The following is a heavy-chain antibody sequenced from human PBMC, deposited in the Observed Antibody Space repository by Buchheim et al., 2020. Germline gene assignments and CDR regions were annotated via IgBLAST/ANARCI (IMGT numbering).Heavy chain of an antibody. CDR1: GFAFSSLG. Sequence: VQLVESGGGLVQPGGSLRLSCTASGFAFSSLGMHWVRQAPGKGLEWVAVISYTGDDEYYADSVKGRFTISRDNSKNTLYLQMNSLRAEDTAVYYCLEFYFDYWGQGAL. D-gene: IGHD3-10*01. J-gene: IGHJ4*02. CDR3: LEFYFDY. CDR2: ISYTGDDE. V-gene: IGHV3-30*03.